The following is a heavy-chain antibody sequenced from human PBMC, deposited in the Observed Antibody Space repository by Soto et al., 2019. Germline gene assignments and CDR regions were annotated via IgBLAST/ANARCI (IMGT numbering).Heavy chain of an antibody. J-gene: IGHJ5*02. Sequence: QLQLPESGPGLVKPSETLSLICTVSGDSLSSSFYYWGWVRQAPGKGLEWIGPIHYTGSTFYNPSRKSRLPLAVDTSKNQFSLMLTSVTAANTAGDYCTGAPFASAWSWGQGTLVTVSS. CDR1: GDSLSSSFYY. CDR3: TGAPFASAWS. CDR2: IHYTGST. V-gene: IGHV4-39*02. D-gene: IGHD3-16*01.